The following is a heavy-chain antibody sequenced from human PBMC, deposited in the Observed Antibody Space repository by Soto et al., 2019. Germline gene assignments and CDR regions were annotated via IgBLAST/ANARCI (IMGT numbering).Heavy chain of an antibody. CDR1: GFTFSSYA. CDR3: AKHSARGYYYMDV. CDR2: ISGSGGST. V-gene: IGHV3-23*01. D-gene: IGHD6-13*01. Sequence: EVQLLESGGGLVQPGGSLRLSCAASGFTFSSYAMSWVRQAPGKGLEWVSAISGSGGSTYYADSVKGRFTIARDNSKNTLYLQMNSLRAEDTAVYYCAKHSARGYYYMDVWGKGITVTVSS. J-gene: IGHJ6*03.